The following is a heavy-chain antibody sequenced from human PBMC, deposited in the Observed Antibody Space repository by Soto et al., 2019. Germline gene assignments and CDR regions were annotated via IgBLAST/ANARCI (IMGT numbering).Heavy chain of an antibody. V-gene: IGHV3-11*01. D-gene: IGHD6-13*01. CDR3: ARVGWQQLDRDYYYYYYMDV. J-gene: IGHJ6*03. CDR1: GFTFSDYY. CDR2: ISSSGSTI. Sequence: GGSLRLSCAASGFTFSDYYMSWIRQAPGKGLEWVSYISSSGSTIYYADSVKGRFTISRDNAKNSLYLQMNSLRAEDTAVYYCARVGWQQLDRDYYYYYYMDVWGKGTTVTVSS.